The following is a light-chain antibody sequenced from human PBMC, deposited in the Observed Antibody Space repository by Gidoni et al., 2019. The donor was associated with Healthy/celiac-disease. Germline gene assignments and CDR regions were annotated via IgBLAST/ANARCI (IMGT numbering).Light chain of an antibody. V-gene: IGLV3-1*01. J-gene: IGLJ2*01. CDR1: KLGDKY. CDR3: QAWDSSTVV. Sequence: SYELTQPPSVSASQGQTASITCSGDKLGDKYACWYQQKPGQSPVLVIYQDSKRPSGIPERFSGSNSGNTATLTISGTQAMDEADYYCQAWDSSTVVFGGGTKLTVL. CDR2: QDS.